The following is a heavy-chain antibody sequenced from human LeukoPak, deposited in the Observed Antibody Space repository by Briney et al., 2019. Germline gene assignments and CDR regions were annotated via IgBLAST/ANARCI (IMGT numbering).Heavy chain of an antibody. CDR2: VSAYADNT. Sequence: ASVKVSCKASGYTFTTYGISWVRQAPGQGVEWMGWVSAYADNTNYIQKLQGRVTMTTDTSTSTAYMELRSLRSDDTAVYYCARDCIGCHGFDYWGQGTLVTVSS. V-gene: IGHV1-18*01. J-gene: IGHJ4*02. CDR3: ARDCIGCHGFDY. D-gene: IGHD2-15*01. CDR1: GYTFTTYG.